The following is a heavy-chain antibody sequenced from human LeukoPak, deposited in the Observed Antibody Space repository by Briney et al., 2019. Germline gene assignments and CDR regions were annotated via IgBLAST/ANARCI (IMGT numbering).Heavy chain of an antibody. J-gene: IGHJ4*02. CDR1: GFTFSSYT. Sequence: PGGSLRLSCAASGFTFSSYTMNWVRQAPGKGLEWVSSIRRTSIYIYYADSVKGRFTISRDNSKNTVYLQMNSLRAEDTAVYYCARDPGYSYGYDYWGQGTLVTVSS. D-gene: IGHD5-18*01. CDR2: IRRTSIYI. CDR3: ARDPGYSYGYDY. V-gene: IGHV3-21*01.